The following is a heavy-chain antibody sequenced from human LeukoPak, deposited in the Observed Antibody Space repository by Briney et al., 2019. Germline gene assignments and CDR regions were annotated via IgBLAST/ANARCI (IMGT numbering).Heavy chain of an antibody. V-gene: IGHV4-4*02. J-gene: IGHJ5*02. CDR1: GGSISSSNW. Sequence: PSGTLSLTCAVSGGSISSSNWWSWVRQPPGKGLEWIGEIYHSGSTNYNPSLKSRVTISVDKSKNQFSLKLSSVTAADTAVYYCARGFAGRRLNWFDPWGQGTLVTVSS. D-gene: IGHD6-25*01. CDR3: ARGFAGRRLNWFDP. CDR2: IYHSGST.